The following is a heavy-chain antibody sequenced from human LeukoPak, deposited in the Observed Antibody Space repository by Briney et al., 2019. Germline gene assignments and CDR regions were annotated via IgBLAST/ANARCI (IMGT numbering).Heavy chain of an antibody. CDR2: IKQNGSEK. J-gene: IGHJ4*02. V-gene: IGHV3-7*04. D-gene: IGHD3-3*01. CDR1: GFTFSRYW. Sequence: GGSLRLSCAASGFTFSRYWMTWVRQAPGKGLEWVANIKQNGSEKYYVDSVKGRFTVSRDNAKNSLYLQMNSLRAEDTAVYYCTRDVLLHPGDDYWGQGALVTVSS. CDR3: TRDVLLHPGDDY.